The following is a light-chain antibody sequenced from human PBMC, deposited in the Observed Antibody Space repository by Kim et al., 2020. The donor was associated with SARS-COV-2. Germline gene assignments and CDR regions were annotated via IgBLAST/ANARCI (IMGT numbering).Light chain of an antibody. J-gene: IGKJ2*01. V-gene: IGKV1-33*01. Sequence: DIQMTQSPSSLSASVGDRVTITCQASQDISNYMNWYQQKPGKAPKLLIYDASNLETGVPSRFSGSGPETDFTLTISSLQPEDVATYYCQQYENFPYTFGQGTKLEI. CDR1: QDISNY. CDR3: QQYENFPYT. CDR2: DAS.